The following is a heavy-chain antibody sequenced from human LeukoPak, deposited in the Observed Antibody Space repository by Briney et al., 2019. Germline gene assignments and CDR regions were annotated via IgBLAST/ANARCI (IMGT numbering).Heavy chain of an antibody. J-gene: IGHJ6*02. CDR3: ARERTEVVPTEVTTQLYSYYGLDV. CDR1: EYRLTELS. V-gene: IGHV1-24*01. D-gene: IGHD2-2*01. Sequence: ASVKVSCKVSEYRLTELSMHWVRLAPGKGLEWMGGFDPEDVDTIYAQKFEGRVTMTEDRSTDTAYMELSGLRSEDTAIYYCARERTEVVPTEVTTQLYSYYGLDVWGQGTTVTVSS. CDR2: FDPEDVDT.